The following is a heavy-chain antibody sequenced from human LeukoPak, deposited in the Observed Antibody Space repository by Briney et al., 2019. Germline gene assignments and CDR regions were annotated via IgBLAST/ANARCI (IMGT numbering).Heavy chain of an antibody. CDR2: IKQDGSEK. CDR1: GFTFSSYW. Sequence: GGSLRLSCAASGFTFSSYWMCWVRQAPGKGLEWVANIKQDGSEKYYVDSVKGRFTISRDNAKNSLYLQMNSLRAEDTAVYYCARDQMGGYSYGYNDYWGQGTLVTVSS. D-gene: IGHD5-18*01. V-gene: IGHV3-7*01. J-gene: IGHJ4*02. CDR3: ARDQMGGYSYGYNDY.